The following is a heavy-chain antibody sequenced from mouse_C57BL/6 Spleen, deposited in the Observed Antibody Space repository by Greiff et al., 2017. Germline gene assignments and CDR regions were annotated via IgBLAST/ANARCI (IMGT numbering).Heavy chain of an antibody. V-gene: IGHV1-53*01. D-gene: IGHD1-1*01. Sequence: VKLQQPGTELVKPGASVKLSCKASGYTFTSYWMHWVKQRPGQGLEWIGNINPSHGGTNYNEKFKSKATLTVDKSSSTAYMQLSSLTSEDSAVYYCARERDYYGSSYPAWFAYWGQGTLVTVSA. CDR1: GYTFTSYW. CDR3: ARERDYYGSSYPAWFAY. J-gene: IGHJ3*01. CDR2: INPSHGGT.